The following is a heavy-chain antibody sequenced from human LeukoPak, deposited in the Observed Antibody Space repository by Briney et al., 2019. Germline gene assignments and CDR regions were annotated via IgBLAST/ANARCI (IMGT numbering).Heavy chain of an antibody. CDR1: GYSFTTSW. V-gene: IGHV5-51*01. Sequence: GESLKISCKGSGYSFTTSWIGWVRQMPGKGLEWMGIIYPADSDTRYSPSFQGQVTISADKSITTAYLQWSSLKASDTAMYYCARQGSGYINYWGQGTLVIVSS. J-gene: IGHJ4*02. CDR2: IYPADSDT. D-gene: IGHD6-19*01. CDR3: ARQGSGYINY.